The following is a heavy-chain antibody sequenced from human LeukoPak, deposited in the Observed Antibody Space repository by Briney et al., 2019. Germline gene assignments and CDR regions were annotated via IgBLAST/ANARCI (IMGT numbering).Heavy chain of an antibody. CDR1: GDSITGFY. J-gene: IGHJ3*02. Sequence: SETLSLTCTVSGDSITGFYWNWIRQPPGKGLEWIGYIHYSGSTNYNPSLKSRVSISVDTSKNQFSLRLRSVTAADTAVYYCAKLSNSSSRSAFDIWGQGTMVIVSS. D-gene: IGHD6-6*01. CDR2: IHYSGST. CDR3: AKLSNSSSRSAFDI. V-gene: IGHV4-59*08.